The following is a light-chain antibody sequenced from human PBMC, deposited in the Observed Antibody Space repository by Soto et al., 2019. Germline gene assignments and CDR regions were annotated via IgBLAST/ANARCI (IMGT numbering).Light chain of an antibody. V-gene: IGKV3-15*01. CDR1: QMVSST. J-gene: IGKJ5*01. Sequence: EIVMTQSPATLSVSPVERATLSFRASQMVSSTLAWYQQKPGQAPRLLIYGASTRATGIPARFSGSGSGTEFTLTISSLQSEDFAVYYCQQYNNWPITFGQGTRLEIK. CDR3: QQYNNWPIT. CDR2: GAS.